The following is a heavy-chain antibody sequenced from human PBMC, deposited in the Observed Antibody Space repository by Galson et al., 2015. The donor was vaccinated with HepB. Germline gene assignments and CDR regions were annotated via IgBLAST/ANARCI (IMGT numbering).Heavy chain of an antibody. J-gene: IGHJ4*02. CDR1: GFTFSSYS. D-gene: IGHD4-17*01. CDR2: ISSSSSFI. CDR3: ASDLTVTYFDY. Sequence: SLRLSCAASGFTFSSYSMNWVRQAPGKGLEGVASISSSSSFIYYADSVKGRFTISRDNAKNSLYLQMNSLRAEDTAVYYCASDLTVTYFDYWGQGTLVTVSS. V-gene: IGHV3-21*01.